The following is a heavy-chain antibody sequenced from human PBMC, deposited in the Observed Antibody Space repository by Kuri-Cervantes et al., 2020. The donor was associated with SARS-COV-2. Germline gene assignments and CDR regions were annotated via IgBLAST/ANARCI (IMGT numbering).Heavy chain of an antibody. J-gene: IGHJ3*02. V-gene: IGHV1-2*02. Sequence: ASVKVSCKASGYTFITSDINWVRQATGQGLEWMGWINPNSGGTNYAQKFRGRVTMTRDTSISTAYMELSRLRSDDTAVYYCAREPGNAFDIWGQGTMVTVSS. CDR2: INPNSGGT. CDR1: GYTFITSD. CDR3: AREPGNAFDI. D-gene: IGHD1-14*01.